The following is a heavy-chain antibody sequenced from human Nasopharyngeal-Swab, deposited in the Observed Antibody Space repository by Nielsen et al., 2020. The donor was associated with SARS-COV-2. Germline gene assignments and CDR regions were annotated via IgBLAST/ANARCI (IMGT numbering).Heavy chain of an antibody. J-gene: IGHJ4*02. CDR3: ASGSPINVVPAARHPRQFDY. CDR2: ISCDGSNK. D-gene: IGHD2-2*01. CDR1: GFTFSSYG. Sequence: GESLKISCAASGFTFSSYGMHWVRQAPGKGLEWVAVISCDGSNKYYADSVKGRFTISRDNSKNTLYLQMNSLRVEDTAVYYCASGSPINVVPAARHPRQFDYWGQGTLVTVSS. V-gene: IGHV3-30*03.